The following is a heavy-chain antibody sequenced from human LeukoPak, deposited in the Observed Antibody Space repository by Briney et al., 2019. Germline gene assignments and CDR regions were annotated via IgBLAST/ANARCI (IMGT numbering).Heavy chain of an antibody. V-gene: IGHV3-21*04. D-gene: IGHD3-10*01. CDR2: ITSSSNYI. J-gene: IGHJ4*02. CDR3: AIWSNPDY. CDR1: GFTFSIYS. Sequence: GGSLRLSCAASGFTFSIYSMNWVRQAPGKGLEWLSSITSSSNYIYYADSVKGRFTISRDNVQNSLYLQMNSLRAEDTAVYYCAIWSNPDYWGQGTLVTVSS.